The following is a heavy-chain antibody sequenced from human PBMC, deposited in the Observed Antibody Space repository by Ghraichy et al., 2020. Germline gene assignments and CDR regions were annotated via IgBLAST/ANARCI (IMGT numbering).Heavy chain of an antibody. CDR2: ISGSGGST. J-gene: IGHJ4*02. Sequence: ETLSLTCAASGFTFSSYAMSWVRQAPGKGLEWVSAISGSGGSTYYADSVKGRFTISRDNSKNTLYLQMNSLRAEDTAVYYCARLDSSGWYLDYWGQGTLVTVSS. D-gene: IGHD6-19*01. V-gene: IGHV3-23*01. CDR3: ARLDSSGWYLDY. CDR1: GFTFSSYA.